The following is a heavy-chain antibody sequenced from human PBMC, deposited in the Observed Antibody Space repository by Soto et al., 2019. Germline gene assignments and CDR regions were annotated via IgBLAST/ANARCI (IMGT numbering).Heavy chain of an antibody. CDR1: GGTFDSYG. CDR2: IIPMIGAA. V-gene: IGHV1-69*01. J-gene: IGHJ4*02. Sequence: HVQLVQSGAEVKKPGSSVKVSCKACGGTFDSYGISWIRQAPGQGLEWMGGIIPMIGAANYAQKFQGRVTITADGSTSTVYMEVSSLKSEDTAVYFCARDPEYGAGSSIWGQGTLVTVSS. CDR3: ARDPEYGAGSSI. D-gene: IGHD3-10*01.